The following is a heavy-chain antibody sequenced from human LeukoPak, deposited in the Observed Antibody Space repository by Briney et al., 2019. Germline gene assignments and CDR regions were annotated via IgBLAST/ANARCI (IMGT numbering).Heavy chain of an antibody. D-gene: IGHD4-17*01. V-gene: IGHV4-59*12. J-gene: IGHJ4*02. CDR2: ISHSGSI. CDR3: AREPVTYGDEAYFDY. Sequence: SEALSLTCSVSGGTISSYYWSWIRQPPGKGLEWIGYISHSGSINYNPSLKSRVTISVDTSKNQFSLKLSSVTAADTAVYYCAREPVTYGDEAYFDYWGQGTLVTVSS. CDR1: GGTISSYY.